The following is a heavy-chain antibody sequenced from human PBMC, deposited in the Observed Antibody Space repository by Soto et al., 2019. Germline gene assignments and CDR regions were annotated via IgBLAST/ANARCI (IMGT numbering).Heavy chain of an antibody. CDR3: AKDIGRFLEWYYYGMDV. J-gene: IGHJ6*02. V-gene: IGHV3-30*18. CDR2: ISYDGSNK. Sequence: RLSCAASGFTFSSYGMHWVRQAPGKGLEWVAVISYDGSNKYYADSVKGRFIISRDNSKNTLYLQMNSLRAEDTAVYYCAKDIGRFLEWYYYGMDVWGQGTTVTVSS. D-gene: IGHD3-3*01. CDR1: GFTFSSYG.